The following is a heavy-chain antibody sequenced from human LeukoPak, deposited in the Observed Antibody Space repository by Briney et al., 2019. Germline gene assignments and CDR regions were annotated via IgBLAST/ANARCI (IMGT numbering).Heavy chain of an antibody. Sequence: PSETLSLTCAVSGDSISSNNWWSWVRQPPGKGLEWIGEIYHSGSTNYNPSLKSRVTISVDKSKNQFSLKVSSVTAADTAAYYCTRAPPYGSGWSKGVLDSWGQGTLVTVSS. V-gene: IGHV4-4*02. J-gene: IGHJ4*02. CDR3: TRAPPYGSGWSKGVLDS. CDR1: GDSISSNNW. CDR2: IYHSGST. D-gene: IGHD6-19*01.